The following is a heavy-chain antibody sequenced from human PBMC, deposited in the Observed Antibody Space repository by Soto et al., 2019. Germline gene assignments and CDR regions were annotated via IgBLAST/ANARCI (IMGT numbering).Heavy chain of an antibody. CDR3: VRPLPAGRNYGLDV. D-gene: IGHD3-10*01. J-gene: IGHJ6*02. CDR1: GLTVSNAY. Sequence: EVQLVESGGGLIQPGGSLRLSCAASGLTVSNAYMAWVRQAPGMGLAWVSVIYDNGTTYYADSVKGRLTISRDTSTNTLSLQMDSLRAEDTAVYYCVRPLPAGRNYGLDVWGQGTTVTVSS. CDR2: IYDNGTT. V-gene: IGHV3-53*01.